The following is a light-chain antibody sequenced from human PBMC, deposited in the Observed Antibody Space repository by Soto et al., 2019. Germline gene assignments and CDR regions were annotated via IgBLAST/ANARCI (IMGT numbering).Light chain of an antibody. V-gene: IGKV1-27*01. CDR2: AAS. CDR1: QGINTH. Sequence: DFQMTQSPSSLSASVGDRVTITCRASQGINTHLAWFQQKPGKVPKVLIYAASTLQSGVPSRFSGSGSGTVFTLTISSLQPEDVATYYCQNYNSAPPAGTFGGGTKVEIK. J-gene: IGKJ4*01. CDR3: QNYNSAPPAGT.